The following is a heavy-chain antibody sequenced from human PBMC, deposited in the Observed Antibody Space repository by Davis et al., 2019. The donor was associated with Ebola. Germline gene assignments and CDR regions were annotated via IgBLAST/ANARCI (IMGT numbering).Heavy chain of an antibody. D-gene: IGHD5-18*01. Sequence: PSETLSLTCDTSGDTVSSIDGAWNWIRQSPSRGLEWLGRTYYNSKWYNDYAVSVKSRITINPDTSKNQFSLQLNSVTPEDTALYYCARGWIRGGMDVWGEGTTVTV. CDR1: GDTVSSIDGA. V-gene: IGHV6-1*01. CDR2: TYYNSKWYN. J-gene: IGHJ6*02. CDR3: ARGWIRGGMDV.